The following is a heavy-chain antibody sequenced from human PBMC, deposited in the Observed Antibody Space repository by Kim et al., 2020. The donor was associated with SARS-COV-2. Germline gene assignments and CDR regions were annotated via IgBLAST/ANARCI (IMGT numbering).Heavy chain of an antibody. Sequence: PSLESRVTISVDTSKNQFSLKLSSVTAADTAVYDCARVRVVVPAARNWFDPWGQGTLVTVSS. CDR3: ARVRVVVPAARNWFDP. V-gene: IGHV4-31*02. D-gene: IGHD2-2*01. J-gene: IGHJ5*02.